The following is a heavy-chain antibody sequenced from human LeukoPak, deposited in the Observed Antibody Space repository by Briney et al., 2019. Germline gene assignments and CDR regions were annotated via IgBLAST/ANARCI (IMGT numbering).Heavy chain of an antibody. Sequence: ASVKVSCKASGYTFTSYDINWVRQATGQGLEWMGWMNPNSGNTGYAQKFQGRVTITRNTSISTAYMELSSLRSEGTAVYYCARGVTIFGVVISHYYYYMDVWGKGTTVTVSS. D-gene: IGHD3-3*01. CDR1: GYTFTSYD. CDR3: ARGVTIFGVVISHYYYYMDV. J-gene: IGHJ6*03. V-gene: IGHV1-8*03. CDR2: MNPNSGNT.